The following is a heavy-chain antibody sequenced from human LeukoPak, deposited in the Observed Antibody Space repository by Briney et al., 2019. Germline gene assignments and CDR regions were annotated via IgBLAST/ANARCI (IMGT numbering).Heavy chain of an antibody. D-gene: IGHD2-2*01. V-gene: IGHV3-30-3*01. CDR1: GFTFSSYA. CDR3: ARGYDSYGVDY. CDR2: ISYDGSNK. J-gene: IGHJ4*02. Sequence: GGSLRLSCAASGFTFSSYAMHWVRQAPGKGLEWVAVISYDGSNKYYADSVKGRFTISRDNCKNTLYLQMNSLRAEDTAVYYCARGYDSYGVDYWGQGTLVTVSS.